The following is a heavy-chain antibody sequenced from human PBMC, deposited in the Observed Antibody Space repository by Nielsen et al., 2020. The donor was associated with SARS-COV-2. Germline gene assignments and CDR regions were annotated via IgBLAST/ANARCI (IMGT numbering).Heavy chain of an antibody. CDR1: GFTFSSYD. Sequence: GGSLRLSCAASGFTFSSYDMHWVRQATGKGLEWVSAIGTAGDTYYLGSVKGRFTISRENAKNSLYLQMNSLRAGDTAVYYCARARGYSGYYGMDVWGQGTTVTVSS. V-gene: IGHV3-13*01. D-gene: IGHD5-12*01. J-gene: IGHJ6*02. CDR3: ARARGYSGYYGMDV. CDR2: IGTAGDT.